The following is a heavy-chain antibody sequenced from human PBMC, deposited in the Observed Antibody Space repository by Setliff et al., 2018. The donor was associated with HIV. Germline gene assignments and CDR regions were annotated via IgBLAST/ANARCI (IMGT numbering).Heavy chain of an antibody. D-gene: IGHD2-21*02. V-gene: IGHV4-34*01. CDR1: SGPFSGYT. CDR3: ARSRFVSVTAKAFDM. CDR2: INHSGST. Sequence: SETLSLTCAVYSGPFSGYTWSWIRQPPGKGLEWIGEINHSGSTSYNPSLKSRVIISVDPSKNQFSLRQRSVTAADTAVYYCARSRFVSVTAKAFDMWGQGTMVTV. J-gene: IGHJ3*02.